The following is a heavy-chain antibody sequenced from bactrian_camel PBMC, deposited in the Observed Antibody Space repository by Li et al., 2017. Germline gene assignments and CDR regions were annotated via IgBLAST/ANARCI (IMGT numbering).Heavy chain of an antibody. CDR3: VRDQSTGWGYNY. D-gene: IGHD5*01. V-gene: IGHV3S5*01. CDR1: GFTFSSYH. Sequence: HVQLVESGGGLVQPGGSLRLSCAASGFTFSSYHMSWVRQVPGKGLEWISTIYSDAGNTYYAESVKGRFTISRDNARNTVYLQMNGLEPEDTAVYYCVRDQSTGWGYNYWGQGTQVTVS. J-gene: IGHJ4*01. CDR2: IYSDAGNT.